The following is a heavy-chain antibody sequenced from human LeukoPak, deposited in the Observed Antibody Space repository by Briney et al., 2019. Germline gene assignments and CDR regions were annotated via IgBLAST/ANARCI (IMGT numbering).Heavy chain of an antibody. J-gene: IGHJ4*02. CDR1: GFTASSLS. CDR2: IYSGGST. D-gene: IGHD6-19*01. V-gene: IGHV3-66*01. Sequence: GSLTPSCPASGFTASSLSTTWVRPAPGKGMEWVSVIYSGGSTYSADSGKGRFTISRDNSKNTLFLQMTSLRAEDRAVYYCASSSGWYNSFDYWGLGSLVTVSS. CDR3: ASSSGWYNSFDY.